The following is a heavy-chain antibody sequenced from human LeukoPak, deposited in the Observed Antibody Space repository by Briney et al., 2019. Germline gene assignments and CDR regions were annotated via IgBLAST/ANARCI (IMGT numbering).Heavy chain of an antibody. CDR2: FYHGGST. J-gene: IGHJ4*02. D-gene: IGHD5-24*01. V-gene: IGHV4-38-2*02. CDR3: ARLEMATISGSPVDY. CDR1: GYSISTGYY. Sequence: SETLSLTCTVSGYSISTGYYWDWIRQPPGKGLEWIGTFYHGGSTYYNPSLKSRVTISVDTSKNQFSLKLSSGTAADTAVYYCARLEMATISGSPVDYWGQGTLVTVSS.